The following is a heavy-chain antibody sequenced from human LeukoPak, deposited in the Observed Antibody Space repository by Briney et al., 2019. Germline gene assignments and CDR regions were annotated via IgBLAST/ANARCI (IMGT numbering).Heavy chain of an antibody. J-gene: IGHJ6*03. V-gene: IGHV1-46*01. CDR3: ARGPSITMVRGGQWYYYMDV. Sequence: ASVKVSCRASGYTFTSYYIHWVRQAPGQGLEWMGLINPSGGSTNYAQKFQGRVTMTRDTSTSTVYMELSSLRSEDTAVYYCARGPSITMVRGGQWYYYMDVWGKGTTVTISS. D-gene: IGHD3-10*01. CDR2: INPSGGST. CDR1: GYTFTSYY.